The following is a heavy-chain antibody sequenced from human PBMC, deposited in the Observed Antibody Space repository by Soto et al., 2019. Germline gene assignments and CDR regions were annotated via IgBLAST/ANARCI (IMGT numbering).Heavy chain of an antibody. CDR2: INGGNGNT. CDR3: ARDDSGFSGSHCIDYFNY. Sequence: ASVKVSCKASGNTVPNSDIHWVRQAPGQRLEWMGWINGGNGNTYYSEHFQGRVTFTRDTSAGTVYMQLSSLTSEGTAVYYCARDDSGFSGSHCIDYFNYCGQGGLVTVSS. J-gene: IGHJ4*02. CDR1: GNTVPNSD. D-gene: IGHD1-26*01. V-gene: IGHV1-3*01.